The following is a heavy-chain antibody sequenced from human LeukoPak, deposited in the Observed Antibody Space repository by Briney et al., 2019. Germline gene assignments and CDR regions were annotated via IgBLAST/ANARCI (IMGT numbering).Heavy chain of an antibody. CDR2: ISSSSSYI. CDR1: GFTFSSYS. D-gene: IGHD2-2*01. V-gene: IGHV3-21*01. J-gene: IGHJ6*02. Sequence: GGSLRLSCAASGFTFSSYSMNWVRQAPGKGLEWVSSISSSSSYIYYADSVKGRFTISRDNAKNSLYLQMNSLRAEDTAVYYCARDLTLGYCSSTSCLSPYYYYGMDVWDQGTTVTVSS. CDR3: ARDLTLGYCSSTSCLSPYYYYGMDV.